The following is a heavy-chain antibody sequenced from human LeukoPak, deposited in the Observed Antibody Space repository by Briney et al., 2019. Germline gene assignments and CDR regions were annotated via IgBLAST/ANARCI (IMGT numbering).Heavy chain of an antibody. CDR2: INHSGCT. V-gene: IGHV4-34*01. D-gene: IGHD3-3*01. Sequence: SETLSLTCAVYGGSFSGYYWSWIRQPPGKGLEWIGEINHSGCTNYNPSLKSRVTISVDTSKNQFSLKLSSVTAADTAVYYCARGRRYDFWSGYFRSRFDPWGQGTLVTVSS. CDR1: GGSFSGYY. J-gene: IGHJ5*02. CDR3: ARGRRYDFWSGYFRSRFDP.